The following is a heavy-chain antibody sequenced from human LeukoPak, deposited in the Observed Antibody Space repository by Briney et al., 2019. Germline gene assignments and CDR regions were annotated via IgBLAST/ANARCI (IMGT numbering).Heavy chain of an antibody. CDR2: IRTSGST. CDR3: ARDPEGHGYYFDY. V-gene: IGHV4-4*07. Sequence: SETLSLTCTVSGGSTSNYFCTWLRQSAGKGLEWIGRIRTSGSTNYNPSLKSRVSMSVDTSKNQFSLKLSSVTAADTAVYYCARDPEGHGYYFDYWGQGALVTVSS. CDR1: GGSTSNYF. J-gene: IGHJ4*02. D-gene: IGHD3-3*01.